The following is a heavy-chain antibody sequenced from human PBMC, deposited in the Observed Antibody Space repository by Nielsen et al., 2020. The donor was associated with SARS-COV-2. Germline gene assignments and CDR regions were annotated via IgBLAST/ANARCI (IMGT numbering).Heavy chain of an antibody. J-gene: IGHJ3*02. V-gene: IGHV3-49*03. CDR1: GFTFGDYA. Sequence: GESLKISCTASGFTFGDYAMSWFRQAPGKGLEWVGFIRSKAYGGTTEYAASVKGRFTISRDDSKSIAYLQMNSLKTEDTAVYYCTRDPMLGYCSSTSCRRADAFDIWGQGTMVTASS. CDR3: TRDPMLGYCSSTSCRRADAFDI. D-gene: IGHD2-2*01. CDR2: IRSKAYGGTT.